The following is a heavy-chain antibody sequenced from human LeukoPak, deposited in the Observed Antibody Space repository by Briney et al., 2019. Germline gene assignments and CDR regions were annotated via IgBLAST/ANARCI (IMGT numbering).Heavy chain of an antibody. CDR3: ARNSLGSTSLFDY. D-gene: IGHD2-2*01. CDR1: GYIFTNYD. Sequence: ASVKVSCKASGYIFTNYDINWVRQATGQGLEWMGWMNPYSDNTGYAQKFQGRVTITRTTSISTAYLELSSLRSEDTAVYYCARNSLGSTSLFDYWGQGTLVTVSS. J-gene: IGHJ4*02. V-gene: IGHV1-8*03. CDR2: MNPYSDNT.